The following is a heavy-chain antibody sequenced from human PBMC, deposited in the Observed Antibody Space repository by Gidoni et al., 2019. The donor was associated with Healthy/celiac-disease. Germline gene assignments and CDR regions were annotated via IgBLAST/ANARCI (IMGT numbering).Heavy chain of an antibody. CDR1: GYTFTSYA. D-gene: IGHD3-22*01. CDR2: SNAGNGNT. CDR3: ARGSYYDSSGYSYDTRLQYYFDY. Sequence: QVQLVQSGAEVKKPGASVKVSCKASGYTFTSYALHWVRQAPGQRLEWMGWSNAGNGNTKYSQEFQGRVTITRDTSASTAYMELSSLRSEDMAVYYCARGSYYDSSGYSYDTRLQYYFDYWGQGTLVTVSS. J-gene: IGHJ4*02. V-gene: IGHV1-3*02.